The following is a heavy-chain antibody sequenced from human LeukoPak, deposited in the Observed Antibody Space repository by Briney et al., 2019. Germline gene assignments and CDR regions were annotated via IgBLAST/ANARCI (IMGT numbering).Heavy chain of an antibody. CDR3: VREFSGSYYFDS. CDR1: EFTVSSNH. V-gene: IGHV3-53*01. CDR2: IYTGGNT. D-gene: IGHD1-26*01. J-gene: IGHJ4*02. Sequence: PGGSLRLSCAVSEFTVSSNHMSWVRRPPGKGLEWVSTIYTGGNTYFADSVKGRFTISRDNPKNTVYLQMNSLRAEDTAVYYCVREFSGSYYFDSWGQGALVTVSS.